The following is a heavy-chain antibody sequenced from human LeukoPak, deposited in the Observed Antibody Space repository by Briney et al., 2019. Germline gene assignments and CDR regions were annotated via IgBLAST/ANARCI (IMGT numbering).Heavy chain of an antibody. V-gene: IGHV4-59*01. Sequence: SETLSLTCTVSGGSISSYYWSWIRQPPGKGLEWIGYIYYSGSTNYNPSLKSRVTISVDTSKNQFSLKLSSVTAADTAVYYCARGGRAFWGGSQFDYWGQGTLVTVSS. CDR2: IYYSGST. CDR1: GGSISSYY. CDR3: ARGGRAFWGGSQFDY. J-gene: IGHJ4*02. D-gene: IGHD3-3*01.